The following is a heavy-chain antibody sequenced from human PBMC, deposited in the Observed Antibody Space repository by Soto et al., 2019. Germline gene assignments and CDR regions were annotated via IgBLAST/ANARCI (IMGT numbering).Heavy chain of an antibody. D-gene: IGHD3-10*01. CDR3: AKDRGSVLGVISD. V-gene: IGHV3-9*01. J-gene: IGHJ4*02. CDR2: ITSDSGKV. CDR1: GFPFHGYG. Sequence: EVQLVESGGDFVQPGRSLRLSCAASGFPFHGYGMVWVRRVAGKGLEWVSGITSDSGKVGYADSVKGRFTISRDNARNSLYLQMNSLRVEDTAFYYCAKDRGSVLGVISDWGQGTLVTVSS.